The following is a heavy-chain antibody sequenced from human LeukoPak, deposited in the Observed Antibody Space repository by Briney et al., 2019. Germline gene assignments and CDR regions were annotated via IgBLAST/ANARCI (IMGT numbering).Heavy chain of an antibody. V-gene: IGHV3-23*01. J-gene: IGHJ4*02. Sequence: GGSLRLSCAASGFTFTNYAMYSMYWVRQAPGKGLEWVSGIVRSGGSTYYADSVKGRFTISRDNSKNTLYLQMNRLRAEDTAVYYCTKLVGASPLDYWGQGTLVTVSS. CDR3: TKLVGASPLDY. D-gene: IGHD1-26*01. CDR2: IVRSGGST. CDR1: GFTFTNYA.